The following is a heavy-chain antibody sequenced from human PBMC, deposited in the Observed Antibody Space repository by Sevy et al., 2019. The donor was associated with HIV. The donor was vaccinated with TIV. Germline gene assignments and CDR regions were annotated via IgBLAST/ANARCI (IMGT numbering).Heavy chain of an antibody. J-gene: IGHJ4*02. V-gene: IGHV3-11*01. CDR2: ISSSGSTI. Sequence: GGSLRLSCAASGFTFSDYYMSWIRQAPGKGLEWVSYISSSGSTIYYADSVKGRFTISRDNAKNSLYLQMNSLRAEDTAVYYCAVDPWATQAVAGQVDFWGQGTLVTVSS. CDR3: AVDPWATQAVAGQVDF. D-gene: IGHD6-19*01. CDR1: GFTFSDYY.